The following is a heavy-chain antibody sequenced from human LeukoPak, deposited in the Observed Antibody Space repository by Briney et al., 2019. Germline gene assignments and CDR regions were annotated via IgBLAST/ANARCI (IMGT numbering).Heavy chain of an antibody. J-gene: IGHJ4*02. V-gene: IGHV1-2*02. CDR3: ARDRGSDPGIAAAGIPHY. CDR2: LNPNSGGT. Sequence: ASVKVSCKASGYTFTGYYIHWVRQAPGQGLEWMGWLNPNSGGTNYAQKYQGRVTMTRDTSTSTVYMELSSLRSEDTAVYYCARDRGSDPGIAAAGIPHYWGQGTLVTVSS. D-gene: IGHD6-13*01. CDR1: GYTFTGYY.